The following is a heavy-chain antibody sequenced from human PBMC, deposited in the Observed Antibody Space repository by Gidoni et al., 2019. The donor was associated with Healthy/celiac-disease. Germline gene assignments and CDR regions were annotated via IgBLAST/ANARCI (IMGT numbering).Heavy chain of an antibody. V-gene: IGHV4-59*08. D-gene: IGHD6-19*01. CDR1: GGSISSYY. Sequence: QVQLQESGPGLVKPSETLSLTCTVTGGSISSYYWSWIRQTPGKGLEWIGYIYYSGSTNYNPSLKSRVTISVDTSKNQFSLKLSSVTAADTAVYYCAGRVIGVAGNWFDPWGQGTLVTVSS. CDR3: AGRVIGVAGNWFDP. CDR2: IYYSGST. J-gene: IGHJ5*02.